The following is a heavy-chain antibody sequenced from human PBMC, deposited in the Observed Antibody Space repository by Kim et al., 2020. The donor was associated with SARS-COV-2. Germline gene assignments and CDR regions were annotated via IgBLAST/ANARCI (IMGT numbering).Heavy chain of an antibody. CDR1: GYSFTSYW. V-gene: IGHV5-51*01. D-gene: IGHD6-19*01. Sequence: GESLKISCKGSGYSFTSYWIGWVRQMPGKGLEWMGIIYPGDSDTRYSPSFQGQVTISADKSISTAYLQWSSLKASDTAMYYCARQQHSSGWPGDYYYGMDVWGQGTTVTVSS. CDR2: IYPGDSDT. J-gene: IGHJ6*02. CDR3: ARQQHSSGWPGDYYYGMDV.